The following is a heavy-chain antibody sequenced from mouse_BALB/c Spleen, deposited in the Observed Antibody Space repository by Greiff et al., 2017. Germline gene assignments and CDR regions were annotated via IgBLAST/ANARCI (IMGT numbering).Heavy chain of an antibody. CDR1: GFTFSSFG. CDR2: ISSGSSTI. J-gene: IGHJ2*02. D-gene: IGHD2-1*01. Sequence: EVHVVESGGGLVQPGGSRKLSCAASGFTFSSFGMHWVRQAPEKGLQWVAYISSGSSTIYYADTVKGRFTISRDNPKNTLFLHMTSLRSEDTAMYYCARYGNYAEYSLDYWGQGTSLTVSS. V-gene: IGHV5-17*02. CDR3: ARYGNYAEYSLDY.